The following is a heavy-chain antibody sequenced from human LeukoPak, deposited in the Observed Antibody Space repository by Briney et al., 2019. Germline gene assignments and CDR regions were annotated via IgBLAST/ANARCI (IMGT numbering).Heavy chain of an antibody. D-gene: IGHD6-19*01. CDR2: AHHDGRT. J-gene: IGHJ4*02. CDR3: ATSSGWYRLDY. Sequence: PSETLSLTCAVSDGSISSGNWWGWVRQATGKGLEWIGDAHHDGRTSYSPSLKRRVTISLEKSNNMFSLRLTSVTAADTAVYYCATSSGWYRLDYWGQGTLVIVSS. CDR1: DGSISSGNW. V-gene: IGHV4-4*02.